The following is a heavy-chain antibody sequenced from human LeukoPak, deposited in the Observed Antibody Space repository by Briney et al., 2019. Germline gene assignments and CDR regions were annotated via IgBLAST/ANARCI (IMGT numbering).Heavy chain of an antibody. CDR1: GFTFSSYA. V-gene: IGHV3-23*01. D-gene: IGHD1-26*01. CDR3: ARDSGSYLQPTDY. CDR2: ISGSGGST. J-gene: IGHJ4*02. Sequence: GGSLRLSCAASGFTFSSYAMSWVRQAPGKGLEWVSAISGSGGSTYYADSVKGRFSISRDNSKNTLYLQMDSLRAEDTAVYHCARDSGSYLQPTDYWGQGTLVTVSS.